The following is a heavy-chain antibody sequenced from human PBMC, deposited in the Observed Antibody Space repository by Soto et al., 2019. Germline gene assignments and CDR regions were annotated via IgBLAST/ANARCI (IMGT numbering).Heavy chain of an antibody. D-gene: IGHD3-22*01. CDR3: AGGDYYHSSGYYFYYYTMDV. V-gene: IGHV4-39*01. CDR1: GGYISSSSYY. Sequence: SETLSLTCTVSGGYISSSSYYWGWIRQPPGKGLEWIGNVYYGGSTYYNPSLKSRVTISVETSKSQFSLKLSSVTAADTAVYYCAGGDYYHSSGYYFYYYTMDVWGQGTTVTVSS. J-gene: IGHJ6*02. CDR2: VYYGGST.